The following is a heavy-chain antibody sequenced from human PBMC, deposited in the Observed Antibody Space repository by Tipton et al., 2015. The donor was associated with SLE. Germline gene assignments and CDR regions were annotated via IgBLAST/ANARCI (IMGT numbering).Heavy chain of an antibody. Sequence: TLFLTCTDSGGPISSGSDYWSWIRQHPGKGLEWIGCIHPSGSTHYNPSLKSRPFMSLDTSKNQFSLSLSSVTAADTAVYYCARVDGAYDQYYLDYWGQGTLVTVSS. J-gene: IGHJ4*02. CDR3: ARVDGAYDQYYLDY. D-gene: IGHD4-17*01. CDR2: IHPSGST. V-gene: IGHV4-31*03. CDR1: GGPISSGSDY.